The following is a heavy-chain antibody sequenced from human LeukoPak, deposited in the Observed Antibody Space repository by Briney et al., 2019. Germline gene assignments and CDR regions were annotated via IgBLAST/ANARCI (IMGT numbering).Heavy chain of an antibody. D-gene: IGHD1-26*01. Sequence: PGGSLRLSCAASGFTFDDYAMHWVRQAPGKGLEWVPGISWNSGSIGYADSVKGRFTISRDNAKNSLYLQMNSLRAEDTALYYCAKDGGSYGNYWGQGTLVTVSS. V-gene: IGHV3-9*01. CDR1: GFTFDDYA. CDR2: ISWNSGSI. J-gene: IGHJ4*02. CDR3: AKDGGSYGNY.